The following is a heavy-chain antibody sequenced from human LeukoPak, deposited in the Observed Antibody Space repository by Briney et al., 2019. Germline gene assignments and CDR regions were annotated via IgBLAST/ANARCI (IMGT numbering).Heavy chain of an antibody. CDR1: GYSFTSYW. V-gene: IGHV5-51*01. Sequence: GESLKISCKGPGYSFTSYWIGWVRQMPGKGLEWMGIIYPGDSDTRYSPSFRGQVTISADKSISTAYLQWSSLKASDTAMYYCARHVSGTYSQLGYWGQGTLVTVSS. J-gene: IGHJ4*02. CDR2: IYPGDSDT. CDR3: ARHVSGTYSQLGY. D-gene: IGHD1-26*01.